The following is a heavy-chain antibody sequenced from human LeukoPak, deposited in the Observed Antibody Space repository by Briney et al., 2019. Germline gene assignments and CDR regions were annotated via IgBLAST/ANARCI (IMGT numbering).Heavy chain of an antibody. CDR3: ARDLDYFDSSGSHRRRNYFDY. V-gene: IGHV3-53*01. CDR2: IHSDGST. J-gene: IGHJ4*02. Sequence: GGSLRLSCAASGLTVSTNYMTWVRQAPGKGLEWVSIIHSDGSTYYADSVKDRFTISRDNYKNTLYLQMNSLRGEDTAMYYCARDLDYFDSSGSHRRRNYFDYWGQGTLVTVSS. CDR1: GLTVSTNY. D-gene: IGHD3-22*01.